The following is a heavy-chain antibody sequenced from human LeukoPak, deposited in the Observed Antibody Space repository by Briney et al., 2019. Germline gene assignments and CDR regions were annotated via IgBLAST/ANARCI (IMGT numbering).Heavy chain of an antibody. CDR2: IKQDGSEK. CDR1: GFTVSSNY. Sequence: PGGSLRLSCAASGFTVSSNYMSWVRQAPGKGLEWVANIKQDGSEKYYVDSVKGRFTISRDNAKNSLYLQMNSLRAEDTAVYYCARVYGRSEYYYYMDVWGKGTTVTVSS. J-gene: IGHJ6*03. D-gene: IGHD3-10*01. CDR3: ARVYGRSEYYYYMDV. V-gene: IGHV3-7*01.